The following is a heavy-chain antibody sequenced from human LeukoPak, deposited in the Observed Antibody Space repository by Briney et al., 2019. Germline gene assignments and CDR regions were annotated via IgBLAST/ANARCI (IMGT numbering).Heavy chain of an antibody. D-gene: IGHD6-13*01. CDR1: GCTFSSYG. Sequence: GGALRLSCPASGCTFSSYGMSWVRQAPGKGLEGVSAISGSCGSTYYADSVKGRFTIYRDNSKNTLYLQMNSLRAEDTAVYYCAKDRSSSWLSTPFDYWGQGTLVTVSS. CDR2: ISGSCGST. J-gene: IGHJ4*02. CDR3: AKDRSSSWLSTPFDY. V-gene: IGHV3-23*01.